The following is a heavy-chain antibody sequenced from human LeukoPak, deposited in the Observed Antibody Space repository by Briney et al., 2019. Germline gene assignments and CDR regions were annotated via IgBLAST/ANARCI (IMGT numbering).Heavy chain of an antibody. CDR3: ARQKGLRLTPGSAFDI. V-gene: IGHV5-51*01. CDR1: GYSFTSYW. J-gene: IGHJ3*02. CDR2: IYPGDSDT. D-gene: IGHD4-17*01. Sequence: GASLKISCKGSGYSFTSYWIGWVRQMPGKGLEWMGIIYPGDSDTRYSPSFQGQVTISADKSISTAYLQWSSLKASDTAMYYCARQKGLRLTPGSAFDIWGQGTMVTVSS.